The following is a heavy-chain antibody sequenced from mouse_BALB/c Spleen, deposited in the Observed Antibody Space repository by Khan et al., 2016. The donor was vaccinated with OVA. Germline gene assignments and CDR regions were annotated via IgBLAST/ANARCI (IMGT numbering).Heavy chain of an antibody. CDR1: GFSLTRYG. V-gene: IGHV2-2*02. CDR2: IWSGGST. D-gene: IGHD2-4*01. J-gene: IGHJ3*01. CDR3: ARNYDYDEGLAY. Sequence: VELVESGPGLVQPSQSLSITCTVSGFSLTRYGVHWVRQSPGKGLEWLGVIWSGGSTDYNAAFISRLSISKDNSKSQVFFKMSSLQANDTAIYYCARNYDYDEGLAYWGQGTLVTVSA.